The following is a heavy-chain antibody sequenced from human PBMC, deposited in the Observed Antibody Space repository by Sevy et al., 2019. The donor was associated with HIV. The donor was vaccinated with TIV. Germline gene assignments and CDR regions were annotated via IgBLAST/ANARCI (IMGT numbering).Heavy chain of an antibody. Sequence: ASVKVSCKASGGTFSSYAISWVRQAPGQGLEWMGGIIPIFGTANYAQNFQGRVTITADKSTSTAYMELSSLGSEDTAVYYCARAGTYYYVSSGLYNWFDPWGQGTLVTVSS. J-gene: IGHJ5*02. V-gene: IGHV1-69*06. CDR1: GGTFSSYA. CDR2: IIPIFGTA. D-gene: IGHD3-22*01. CDR3: ARAGTYYYVSSGLYNWFDP.